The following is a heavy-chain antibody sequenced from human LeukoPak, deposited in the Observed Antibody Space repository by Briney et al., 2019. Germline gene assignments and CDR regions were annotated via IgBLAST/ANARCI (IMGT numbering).Heavy chain of an antibody. CDR2: ISSSSSTI. D-gene: IGHD3-10*01. V-gene: IGHV3-48*01. CDR1: GFTFSSYS. J-gene: IGHJ4*02. CDR3: ARGEITMVRGVITEYYFDY. Sequence: PGGSLRLSCAASGFTFSSYSMNWVRQAPGKGLEWVSYISSSSSTIYYADSVKGRFTISRDNAKNSLYLQMNSLRAEDTAVYYCARGEITMVRGVITEYYFDYWGQGTLVTVSS.